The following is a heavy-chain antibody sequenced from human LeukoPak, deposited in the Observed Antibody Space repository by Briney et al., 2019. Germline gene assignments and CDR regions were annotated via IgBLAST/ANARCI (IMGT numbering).Heavy chain of an antibody. CDR1: GFTFSYHS. CDR3: ARDPHGDYGTDY. Sequence: GGSLRLSCAASGFTFSYHSMNWVRQAPGKGLEWVSSISSSSNYIYYADSVKGRFTISRDNAKNSLYLQMSSLRAEDTAVYYCARDPHGDYGTDYWGQGTLVTVSS. V-gene: IGHV3-21*01. D-gene: IGHD4-17*01. CDR2: ISSSSNYI. J-gene: IGHJ4*02.